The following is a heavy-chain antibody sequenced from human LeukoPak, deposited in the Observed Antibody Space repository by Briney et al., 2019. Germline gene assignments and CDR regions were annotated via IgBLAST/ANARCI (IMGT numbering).Heavy chain of an antibody. J-gene: IGHJ4*02. CDR1: GDSISSSKSY. D-gene: IGHD3/OR15-3a*01. V-gene: IGHV4-39*01. Sequence: PSETLSLTCTVSGDSISSSKSYWGWIRQPPGKGLEWIGSIYYSGNTYYNASLKSQVSISIDTSKNQFSLKLTSVTAAGTAVYYCARQTGSGLFILPGGQGTLVTVSS. CDR2: IYYSGNT. CDR3: ARQTGSGLFILP.